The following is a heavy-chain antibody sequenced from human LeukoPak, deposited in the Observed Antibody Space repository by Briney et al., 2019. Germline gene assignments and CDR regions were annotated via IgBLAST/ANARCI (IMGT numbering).Heavy chain of an antibody. CDR1: GYTFTSYG. V-gene: IGHV1-18*01. Sequence: ASVKVSCKASGYTFTSYGISWVRQAPGQGLEWMGWIGAYNGNTNYAQKLQGRVTMTTDTSTSTAYMELRSLRSDDTAVYYCAREFHPGHTSGWYLHWGQGTLVTVSS. J-gene: IGHJ4*02. CDR3: AREFHPGHTSGWYLH. D-gene: IGHD6-19*01. CDR2: IGAYNGNT.